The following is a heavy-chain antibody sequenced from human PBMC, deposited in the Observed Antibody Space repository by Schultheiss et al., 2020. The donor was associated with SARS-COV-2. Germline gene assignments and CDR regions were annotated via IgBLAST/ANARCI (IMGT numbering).Heavy chain of an antibody. Sequence: SETLSLTCTVSGGSISSYYWSWIRQPPGKGLEWIGYIYYSGSTYYNPSLKSRVTISVDTSKNQFSLKLSSVTAADTAVYYCARDPLHVDTAMAPHLDVWGQGTTVTVSS. CDR3: ARDPLHVDTAMAPHLDV. D-gene: IGHD5-18*01. J-gene: IGHJ6*02. CDR1: GGSISSYY. V-gene: IGHV4-59*12. CDR2: IYYSGST.